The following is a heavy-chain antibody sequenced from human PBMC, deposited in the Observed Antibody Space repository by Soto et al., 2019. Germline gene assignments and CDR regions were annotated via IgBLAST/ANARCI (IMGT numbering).Heavy chain of an antibody. Sequence: SETLSLTCTVSGGSISSGGYYWSWIRQHPGKGLEWIGYIYYSGSTYYNPSLKSRVTISVDTSKNQFSLKLSSVTAADTAVYYCARDRGAGPDTFDIWGQGTMVTVSS. CDR2: IYYSGST. J-gene: IGHJ3*02. V-gene: IGHV4-31*03. CDR3: ARDRGAGPDTFDI. D-gene: IGHD3-10*01. CDR1: GGSISSGGYY.